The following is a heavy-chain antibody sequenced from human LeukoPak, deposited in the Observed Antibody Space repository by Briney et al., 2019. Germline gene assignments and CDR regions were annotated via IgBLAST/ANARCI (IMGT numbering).Heavy chain of an antibody. J-gene: IGHJ4*02. Sequence: PSETLSLTCAVYGGSFSGYYWSWIRQPPGKGLEWIGEINHSGSTNYNPSLKSRVTISVDTSKNQFSLKLSSVTAADTAVYYCARSEGMATISFDYWGQGTLVTVSS. CDR3: ARSEGMATISFDY. V-gene: IGHV4-34*01. D-gene: IGHD5-24*01. CDR1: GGSFSGYY. CDR2: INHSGST.